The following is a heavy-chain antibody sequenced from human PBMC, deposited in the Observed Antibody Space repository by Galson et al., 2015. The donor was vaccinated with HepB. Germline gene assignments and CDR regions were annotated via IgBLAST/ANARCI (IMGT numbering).Heavy chain of an antibody. CDR2: IKQDGSEK. Sequence: SLRLSCAASGFTFSSYWMSWVRQAPGKGLEWVANIKQDGSEKYYVDSVKGRFTISRDNAKNSLYLQMNSLRAEDTAVYYCARVFPFYSSGSIRPFAWGQGTLVTVSS. CDR3: ARVFPFYSSGSIRPFA. V-gene: IGHV3-7*03. CDR1: GFTFSSYW. D-gene: IGHD6-19*01. J-gene: IGHJ4*02.